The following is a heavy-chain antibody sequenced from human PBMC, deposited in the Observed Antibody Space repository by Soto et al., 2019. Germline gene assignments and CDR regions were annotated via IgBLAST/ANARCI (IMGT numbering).Heavy chain of an antibody. CDR2: IKSKTDGGTT. J-gene: IGHJ6*02. CDR1: GFTFSNAW. V-gene: IGHV3-15*07. Sequence: PGGSLRLSCAASGFTFSNAWMNWVRQAPGKGLEWVGRIKSKTDGGTTDYAAPVKGRFTISRDDSKNTLYLQMNSLKTEDTAVYYCTTHLGYCSSTSCSAYYYYGMDVWGQGTTVTVSS. D-gene: IGHD2-2*01. CDR3: TTHLGYCSSTSCSAYYYYGMDV.